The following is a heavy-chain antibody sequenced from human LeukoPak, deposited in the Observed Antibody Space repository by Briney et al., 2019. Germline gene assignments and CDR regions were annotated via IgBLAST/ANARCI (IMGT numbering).Heavy chain of an antibody. CDR2: ISNGGSNK. V-gene: IGHV3-30*03. CDR1: GFFFSSNG. D-gene: IGHD2-15*01. Sequence: AGSLRLSCAASGFFFSSNGMHWVRHAPGKGRVWVGVISNGGSNKYSADYVEGVISISTNTTKNRLSLQMNSLRVEDTAVYYCARDGSYCSGGGCPTPGRGVVSVALDIWGQGTMVTVSS. J-gene: IGHJ3*02. CDR3: ARDGSYCSGGGCPTPGRGVVSVALDI.